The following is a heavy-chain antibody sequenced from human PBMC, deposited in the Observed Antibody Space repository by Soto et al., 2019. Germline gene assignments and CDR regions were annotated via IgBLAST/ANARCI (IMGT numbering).Heavy chain of an antibody. CDR1: GFTFSSYS. V-gene: IGHV3-21*01. CDR3: ARADWSIYHYFDY. J-gene: IGHJ4*02. Sequence: PGGSLRLSCAASGFTFSSYSMNWVRQAPGKGLEWVSSISSSSSYIYYADSVKGRFTISRDNAKNSLYLQMNSLRAEDTAVYYCARADWSIYHYFDYWGQGTLVTVSS. D-gene: IGHD3-9*01. CDR2: ISSSSSYI.